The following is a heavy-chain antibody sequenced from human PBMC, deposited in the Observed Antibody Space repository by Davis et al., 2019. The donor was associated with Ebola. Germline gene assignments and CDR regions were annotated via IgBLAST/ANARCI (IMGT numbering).Heavy chain of an antibody. V-gene: IGHV4-34*01. Sequence: SETLSLTCTVSGGSISSYYWSWIRQPPGKGLEWRGEVRLGGSLNLNPSLGSRLTISIDTSKNHVSLEVDSVTAADTAVYFCARARGRDDYNFQGAFDVWGEGTLVTVSS. CDR2: VRLGGSL. D-gene: IGHD5-24*01. CDR1: GGSISSYY. J-gene: IGHJ3*01. CDR3: ARARGRDDYNFQGAFDV.